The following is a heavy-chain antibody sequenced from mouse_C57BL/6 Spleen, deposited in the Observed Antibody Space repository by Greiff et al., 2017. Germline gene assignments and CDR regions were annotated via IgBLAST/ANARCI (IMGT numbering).Heavy chain of an antibody. V-gene: IGHV1-55*01. D-gene: IGHD4-1*01. J-gene: IGHJ4*01. CDR1: GYTFTSYW. CDR2: IYPGSGST. CDR3: ARRPNYDAMDY. Sequence: QVQLKQSGAELVKPGASVKMSCKASGYTFTSYWITWVKQRPGQGLEWIGDIYPGSGSTNYNEKFKSKATLTVDTSSSTAYMQLSSLTSEDSAVYYCARRPNYDAMDYWGQGTSVTVSS.